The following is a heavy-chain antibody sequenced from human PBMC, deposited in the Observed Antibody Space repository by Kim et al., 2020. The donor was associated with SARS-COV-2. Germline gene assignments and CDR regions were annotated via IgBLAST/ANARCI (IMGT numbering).Heavy chain of an antibody. CDR1: AYSFTSYW. Sequence: GESLKISCQGSAYSFTSYWISWVRQMPGKGLEWMGRIDPSDSYTNYSPSFQGHVTISADKSISTAYLQWSSLKASDTAMYYCARQGVVAGYYYYYGVDFGGQGATVTVSS. CDR3: ARQGVVAGYYYYYGVDF. J-gene: IGHJ6*02. CDR2: IDPSDSYT. D-gene: IGHD2-15*01. V-gene: IGHV5-10-1*01.